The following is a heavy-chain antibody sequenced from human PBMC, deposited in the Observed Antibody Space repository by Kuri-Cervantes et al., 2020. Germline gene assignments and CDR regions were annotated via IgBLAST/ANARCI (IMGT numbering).Heavy chain of an antibody. CDR3: ARAGYSSGWHTSRSFGFDI. Sequence: GGSLRLSCAASGFTFSSYEMNWVRQAPGKGLEWVSYISSSGSTIYYADSVKGRFTISRDNAKNSLYLQMNSLRAEDTAVYYCARAGYSSGWHTSRSFGFDIWGQGTMVTVSS. D-gene: IGHD6-19*01. CDR1: GFTFSSYE. V-gene: IGHV3-48*03. CDR2: ISSSGSTI. J-gene: IGHJ3*02.